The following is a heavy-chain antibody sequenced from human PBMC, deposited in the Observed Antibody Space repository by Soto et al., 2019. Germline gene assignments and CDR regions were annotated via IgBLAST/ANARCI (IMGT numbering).Heavy chain of an antibody. V-gene: IGHV3-21*01. CDR2: ISSSSSYI. CDR1: GFTFSSYS. D-gene: IGHD4-17*01. J-gene: IGHJ4*02. Sequence: GGSLRLSCAASGFTFSSYSMNWVRQAPGKGLEWVSSISSSSSYIYYADSVKGRFTISRDNAKNSLYLQMNSLRAEDTAVYYCARDYGAESPYFDYWGQGTLVTVSS. CDR3: ARDYGAESPYFDY.